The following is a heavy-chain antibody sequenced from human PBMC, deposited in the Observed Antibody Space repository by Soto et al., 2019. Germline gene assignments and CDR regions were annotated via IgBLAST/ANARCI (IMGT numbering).Heavy chain of an antibody. J-gene: IGHJ5*02. CDR3: ARDQSWHDLVWWFAT. CDR1: GFTFSTYS. Sequence: PGGSLRLSCAASGFTFSTYSMNWVRQAPGKGLEWVSYISSSSSTIFYTDSVKGRFTVSRDNAKNSLYLQMNSLRAEDTAVYYCARDQSWHDLVWWFATWGQGTLVTVSS. CDR2: ISSSSSTI. D-gene: IGHD1-1*01. V-gene: IGHV3-48*01.